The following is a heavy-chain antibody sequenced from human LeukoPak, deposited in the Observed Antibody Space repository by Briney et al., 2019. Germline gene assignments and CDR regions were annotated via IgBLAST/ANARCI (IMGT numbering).Heavy chain of an antibody. CDR2: ISYDGSNK. D-gene: IGHD2-2*01. J-gene: IGHJ4*02. CDR1: GFTFSSYA. CDR3: ARLRPYCSSTSCYLFYFDY. V-gene: IGHV3-30*04. Sequence: GGSLRLSCAASGFTFSSYAMHWVRQAPGKGLEWVAVISYDGSNKYYADSVKGRFTISRDNSKNTLYLQMNSLRAEDTAVYYCARLRPYCSSTSCYLFYFDYWGQGTLVTVSS.